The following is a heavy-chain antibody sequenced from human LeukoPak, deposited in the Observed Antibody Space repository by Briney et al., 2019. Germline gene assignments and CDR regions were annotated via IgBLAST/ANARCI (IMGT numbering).Heavy chain of an antibody. CDR2: IKQDGSEK. Sequence: GGSLRLSCAASGFTFSSYWMSWVRQAPGKGREGVANIKQDGSEKYYVDSVKGRFTISRDNAKNSLYLQMNSLRAEDTAVYYCARDSFFDYYYYGMDVWGQGTTVTVSS. D-gene: IGHD3-3*01. J-gene: IGHJ6*02. CDR1: GFTFSSYW. CDR3: ARDSFFDYYYYGMDV. V-gene: IGHV3-7*01.